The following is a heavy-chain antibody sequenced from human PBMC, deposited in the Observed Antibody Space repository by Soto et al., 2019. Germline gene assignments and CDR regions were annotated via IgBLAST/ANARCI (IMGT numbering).Heavy chain of an antibody. V-gene: IGHV2-26*01. J-gene: IGHJ4*02. Sequence: QVTLKESGPVLVKPTETLTLTCSVSGFSLSNARLGVTWIRQPPGKALEWLAHIFSNDEKSYTTSLKSRLTISNDTSKSQVVLTMTHMDPVDTATYYCARHGRGVGARPLDYWGQGTLVTVSS. CDR3: ARHGRGVGARPLDY. CDR1: GFSLSNARLG. D-gene: IGHD1-26*01. CDR2: IFSNDEK.